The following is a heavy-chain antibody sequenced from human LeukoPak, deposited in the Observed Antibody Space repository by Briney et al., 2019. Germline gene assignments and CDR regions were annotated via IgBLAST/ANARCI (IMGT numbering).Heavy chain of an antibody. V-gene: IGHV3-30*15. D-gene: IGHD3-10*01. J-gene: IGHJ4*02. CDR2: SSSDGSSK. CDR3: ARGHTPGSFLMDY. CDR1: GFSFSDYS. Sequence: GTSLRLSCEASGFSFSDYSVHWVRQAPGQGLEWVAFSSSDGSSKHYAGSVRGRFTVSRDDYKNSMFLEMSSLRPEDTALYYCARGHTPGSFLMDYWGQGTLVTVSS.